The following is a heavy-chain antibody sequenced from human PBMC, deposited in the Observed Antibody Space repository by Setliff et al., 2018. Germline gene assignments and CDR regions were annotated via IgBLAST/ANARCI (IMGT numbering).Heavy chain of an antibody. CDR3: ARVQVAYSSSWYGYYYMDV. CDR1: GGSISSISYY. CDR2: IYYSGST. Sequence: SETLSLTCTVPGGSISSISYYWGWIRQHPGKGLEWIGYIYYSGSTYYNPSLKSRVTISVDTSKNQFSLKLSSVTAADTAVYYCARVQVAYSSSWYGYYYMDVWGKGTTVTVSS. J-gene: IGHJ6*03. V-gene: IGHV4-31*03. D-gene: IGHD6-13*01.